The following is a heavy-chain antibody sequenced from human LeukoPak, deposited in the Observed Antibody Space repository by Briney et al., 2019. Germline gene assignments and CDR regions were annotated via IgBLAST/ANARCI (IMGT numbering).Heavy chain of an antibody. CDR1: GGSISSYY. CDR2: IYCSGST. D-gene: IGHD3-3*01. Sequence: SETLSLTCTVSGGSISSYYWSWIRQPPGKGLEWIGYIYCSGSTNYNPSLKSRVTISVDTSKNQFSLKLSSVTAADTAVYYCARVGWSGYTYYFDYWGQGTLVTVSS. J-gene: IGHJ4*02. V-gene: IGHV4-59*01. CDR3: ARVGWSGYTYYFDY.